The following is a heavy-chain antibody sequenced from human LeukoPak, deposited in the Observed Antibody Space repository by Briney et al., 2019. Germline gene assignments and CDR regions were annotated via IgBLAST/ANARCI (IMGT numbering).Heavy chain of an antibody. V-gene: IGHV4-59*01. CDR3: AREVAVAGTLLDY. D-gene: IGHD6-19*01. Sequence: PSETLSPTCTVSGGSISSYYCSWIRQPPGKGLEWIGYIYYSGSTNYNPSLKSRVTISVDTSKNQFSLKLSSVTAADTAVYYCAREVAVAGTLLDYWGQGTLVTVSS. J-gene: IGHJ4*02. CDR1: GGSISSYY. CDR2: IYYSGST.